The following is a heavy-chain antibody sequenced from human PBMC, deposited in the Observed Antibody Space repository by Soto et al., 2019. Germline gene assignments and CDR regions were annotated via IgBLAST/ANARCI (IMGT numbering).Heavy chain of an antibody. J-gene: IGHJ4*02. CDR2: ISAHNDNT. CDR1: GYTFTTYG. D-gene: IGHD1-1*01. Sequence: QVHLVQSGAEVRKPGASVKVSCKGSGYTFTTYGITWVRQAPGQGLEWMGWISAHNDNTNYAQKVQGRVTVTRETSTSTAYIELRNLRSYDTAVYYCARGRYGDYWGQGSLVTVYS. CDR3: ARGRYGDY. V-gene: IGHV1-18*01.